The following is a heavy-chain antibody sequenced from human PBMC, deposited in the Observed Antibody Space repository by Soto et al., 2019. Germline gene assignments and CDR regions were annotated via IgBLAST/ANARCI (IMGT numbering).Heavy chain of an antibody. D-gene: IGHD3-22*01. CDR1: GESIGTGGFY. V-gene: IGHV4-31*03. CDR2: IYYTGAA. Sequence: SETLSLTCSVSGESIGTGGFYWSWARQLPGKGLQWIGYIYYTGAAYYNPALKSRVTISLDTSANQFSLRLTSLTAADTAVYYCASGTFTTISFDFWGQGMLVTVSS. CDR3: ASGTFTTISFDF. J-gene: IGHJ4*02.